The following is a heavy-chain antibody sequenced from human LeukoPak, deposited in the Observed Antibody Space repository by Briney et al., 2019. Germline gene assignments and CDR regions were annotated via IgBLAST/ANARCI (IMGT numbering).Heavy chain of an antibody. Sequence: PGGSLRLSCAASGFTFDDYAMHWVRQAPGKGLEWVSGISWNSGSIGYADSVKGRFTISRDNAKNSLYLQMNSLRAEDTALYYCAKDPFHTPYWYFDLWGRGTLVTVSS. CDR2: ISWNSGSI. D-gene: IGHD2-2*02. J-gene: IGHJ2*01. V-gene: IGHV3-9*01. CDR1: GFTFDDYA. CDR3: AKDPFHTPYWYFDL.